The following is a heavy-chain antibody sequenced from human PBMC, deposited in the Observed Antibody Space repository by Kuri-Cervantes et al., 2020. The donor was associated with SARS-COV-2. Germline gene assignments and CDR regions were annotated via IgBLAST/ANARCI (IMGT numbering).Heavy chain of an antibody. CDR1: GFTFSDYY. V-gene: IGHV4-38-2*01. CDR3: ATSLPYYYGSGSYAIGVDAFDI. J-gene: IGHJ3*02. Sequence: ESLKISCAASGFTFSDYYMSWIRQAPGKGLEWIGSIYYSGSTYYNPSLKSRVTISVDTSKNQFSLKLSSVTAADTAVYYCATSLPYYYGSGSYAIGVDAFDIWGQGTMVTVSS. D-gene: IGHD3-10*01. CDR2: IYYSGST.